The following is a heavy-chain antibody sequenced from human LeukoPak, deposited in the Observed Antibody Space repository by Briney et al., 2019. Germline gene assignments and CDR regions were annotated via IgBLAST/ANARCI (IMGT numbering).Heavy chain of an antibody. V-gene: IGHV3-23*01. J-gene: IGHJ3*01. D-gene: IGHD3-9*01. CDR3: AKDYFRRNGVYDAFDL. CDR2: IGGDGGEK. Sequence: PGGSRRLSCVGSGFTFGDFAMSWVRQAPGAGPEWVSVIGGDGGEKYYADFVKGRFTISRDNSENTMYLQMSSLRAEDTAVYYCAKDYFRRNGVYDAFDLWGHGTTVTVS. CDR1: GFTFGDFA.